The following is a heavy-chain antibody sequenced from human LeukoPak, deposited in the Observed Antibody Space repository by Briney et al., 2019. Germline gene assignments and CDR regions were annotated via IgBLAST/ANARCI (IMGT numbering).Heavy chain of an antibody. Sequence: SVKVSCKASGGTFSSYAISWVRQAPGQGLEWMGGIIPIFGTANYAQKFQGRVTITADESTSTAYMELSSLRSEDTAVYYCARRGSSGRSFDYWGQGTLVTVSS. CDR1: GGTFSSYA. V-gene: IGHV1-69*01. CDR3: ARRGSSGRSFDY. J-gene: IGHJ4*02. D-gene: IGHD6-19*01. CDR2: IIPIFGTA.